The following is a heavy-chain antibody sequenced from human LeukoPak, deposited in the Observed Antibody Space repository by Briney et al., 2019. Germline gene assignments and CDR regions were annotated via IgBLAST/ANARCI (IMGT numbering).Heavy chain of an antibody. D-gene: IGHD1-26*01. Sequence: GGSLRLSCAASGFTFSSYEMNWVRQAPGKGLEWVSYISSTSGSTIYYADSVKGRFTISRDNAKNSLYLQMNSLRAEDTAVYYCARFDGSYGKYYFDYWGQGTLVTVSS. CDR1: GFTFSSYE. V-gene: IGHV3-48*03. CDR2: ISSTSGSTI. J-gene: IGHJ4*02. CDR3: ARFDGSYGKYYFDY.